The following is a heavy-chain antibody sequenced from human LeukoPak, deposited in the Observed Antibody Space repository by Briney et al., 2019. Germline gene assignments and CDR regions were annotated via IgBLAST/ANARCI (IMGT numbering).Heavy chain of an antibody. J-gene: IGHJ4*02. D-gene: IGHD6-19*01. CDR1: GYTVTIYG. CDR3: ARGIAVAGYFDY. Sequence: GASVKVSCTSAGYTVTIYGISWVRQAPGPGLGWVGWSSAYNGSTHYSQKLQGRGTMTTDTSPSTAYMELRSLRSDDTAVYYCARGIAVAGYFDYWGQGTLVTVSS. CDR2: SSAYNGST. V-gene: IGHV1-18*01.